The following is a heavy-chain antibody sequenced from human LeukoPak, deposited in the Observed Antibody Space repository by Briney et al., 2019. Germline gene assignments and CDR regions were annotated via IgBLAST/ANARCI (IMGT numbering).Heavy chain of an antibody. V-gene: IGHV4-61*02. CDR1: GGSISSRGYY. D-gene: IGHD5-18*01. J-gene: IGHJ6*03. CDR2: IYASGST. CDR3: AREYSYGSGYYYYMDV. Sequence: SQTLSLTCTVSGGSISSRGYYWSWIRQPAGKGLEWVGRIYASGSTNYNPSLKSRVSIPVDTSKIQFSLKLSSVTAADTAVYYCAREYSYGSGYYYYMDVWGKGTTVTVSS.